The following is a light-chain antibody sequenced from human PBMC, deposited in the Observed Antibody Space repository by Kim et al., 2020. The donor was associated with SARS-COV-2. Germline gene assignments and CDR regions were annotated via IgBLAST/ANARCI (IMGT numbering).Light chain of an antibody. CDR1: SSDIGAYNY. CDR2: SVN. J-gene: IGLJ3*02. V-gene: IGLV2-14*04. CDR3: SSYTSSDAWV. Sequence: GQSVPISCTGSSSDIGAYNYVSWCQQHPGKAPKLMIFSVNRRPSGVSSRFSGSKSANTASLTISGLQPEDEADYYCSSYTSSDAWVFGGGTQLTVL.